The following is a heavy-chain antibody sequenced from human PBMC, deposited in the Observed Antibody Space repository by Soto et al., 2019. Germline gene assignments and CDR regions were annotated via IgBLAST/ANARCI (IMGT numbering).Heavy chain of an antibody. D-gene: IGHD3-10*01. CDR1: GGSFSGYY. CDR2: INHSGST. CDR3: ATGLVRGVIITRGWFDP. J-gene: IGHJ5*02. Sequence: QVQLQQGGAGLLKPSETLSLTCAVYGGSFSGYYWSWIRQPPGKGLEWIGEINHSGSTNYNPSLKSRVTISVDTSKNQFSLKLSSVTAADTDVYYCATGLVRGVIITRGWFDPWGQGTLVTVSS. V-gene: IGHV4-34*01.